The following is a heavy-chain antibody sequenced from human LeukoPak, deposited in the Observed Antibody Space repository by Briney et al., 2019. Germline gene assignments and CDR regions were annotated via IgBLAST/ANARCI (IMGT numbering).Heavy chain of an antibody. CDR2: IYTGSTYI. CDR1: GFTFSSYS. CDR3: ARDWRSGGNCFGY. V-gene: IGHV3-21*01. D-gene: IGHD2-15*01. J-gene: IGHJ4*02. Sequence: GESLRLSCSASGFTFSSYSMNWVRQAPGKGLKWVSSIYTGSTYIYYAESVKGRFIISRDDAKNTLYLQMSSLRAEDTAVYYCARDWRSGGNCFGYWGQGTLVTVSS.